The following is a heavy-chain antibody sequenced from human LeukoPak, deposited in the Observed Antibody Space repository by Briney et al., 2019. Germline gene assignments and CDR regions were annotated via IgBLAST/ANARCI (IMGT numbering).Heavy chain of an antibody. CDR1: GFTFSSYA. D-gene: IGHD3-22*01. Sequence: GGSLRLSCAASGFTFSSYAMSWVRQAPGKGLEWVSAISGSGGSTYYADSVKGRFTISRDNSKNTLYLQMNSLRAEDTAVYYCASPARNYYDSSGYYFGYWGQGTLVTVSS. CDR3: ASPARNYYDSSGYYFGY. J-gene: IGHJ4*02. V-gene: IGHV3-23*01. CDR2: ISGSGGST.